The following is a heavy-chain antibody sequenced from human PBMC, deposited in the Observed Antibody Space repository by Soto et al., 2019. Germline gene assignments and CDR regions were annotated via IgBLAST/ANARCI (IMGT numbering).Heavy chain of an antibody. Sequence: PGGSLRLSCAASGFTFSSYGMHWVRQAPGKGLEWVAVISYDGSNKYYADSVEGRFTISRDNSKNTLYLQMNSLRAEDTAVYYCAKDLDIVVVVAATPDYWGQGTLVTVSS. CDR1: GFTFSSYG. V-gene: IGHV3-30*18. CDR2: ISYDGSNK. CDR3: AKDLDIVVVVAATPDY. J-gene: IGHJ4*02. D-gene: IGHD2-15*01.